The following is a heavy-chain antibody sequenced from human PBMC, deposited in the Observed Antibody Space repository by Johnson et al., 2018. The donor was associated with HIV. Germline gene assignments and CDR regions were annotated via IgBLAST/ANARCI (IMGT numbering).Heavy chain of an antibody. D-gene: IGHD3-16*02. CDR1: GFTFSSYW. CDR2: IKQDGSEK. V-gene: IGHV3-7*05. Sequence: VQLVESGGGLVQPGGSLRLSCAASGFTFSSYWMSWVRQAPGKGLEWVANIKQDGSEKYYVDSVKGRFTISRDNAKNSLYLQMNSLRAEDTAVYYCARDQLGSKFELSFYAFDMWGQGTLVTVSS. J-gene: IGHJ3*02. CDR3: ARDQLGSKFELSFYAFDM.